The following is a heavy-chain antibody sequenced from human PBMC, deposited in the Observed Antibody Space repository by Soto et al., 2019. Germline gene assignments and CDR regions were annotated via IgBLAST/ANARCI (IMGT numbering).Heavy chain of an antibody. CDR1: GGSVSSYA. CDR2: IIPVFGTA. D-gene: IGHD6-19*01. V-gene: IGHV1-69*12. Sequence: QVQLVQSGAEVKKPGSSVKVSCTASGGSVSSYAFSWVRQASGQGLEWMGGIIPVFGTATYAQKFQGRVTITVDESTSTDYMELSSLRSEDTAVYYCGRERGSGWPTDKYLHHWGQGTLVTVSS. CDR3: GRERGSGWPTDKYLHH. J-gene: IGHJ1*01.